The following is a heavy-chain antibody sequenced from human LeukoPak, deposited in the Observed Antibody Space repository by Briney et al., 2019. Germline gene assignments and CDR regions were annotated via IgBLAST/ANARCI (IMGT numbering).Heavy chain of an antibody. J-gene: IGHJ4*02. CDR1: GYTFTSYG. Sequence: ASVKVSCKASGYTFTSYGISWVRQAPGQGLEWMGRIIPILGIANYAQKFQGRVTITADKSTSTAYMELSSLRSEDTAVYYCARPREYGDYEYYFDYWGQGTLVTVSS. V-gene: IGHV1-69*04. D-gene: IGHD4-17*01. CDR2: IIPILGIA. CDR3: ARPREYGDYEYYFDY.